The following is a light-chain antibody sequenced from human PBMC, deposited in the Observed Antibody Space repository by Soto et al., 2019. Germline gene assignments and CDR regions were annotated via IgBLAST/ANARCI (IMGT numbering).Light chain of an antibody. CDR3: QQYNTWPHT. Sequence: IVMTQSPATLSVSPGERATLSCRASQSVGSNLAWYQQKPGQAPRLLMYGASTRATGIPARFSGSGSGTEFTLTISSLQSEDFAVYYCQQYNTWPHTFGQGTKLEIK. J-gene: IGKJ2*01. CDR2: GAS. CDR1: QSVGSN. V-gene: IGKV3-15*01.